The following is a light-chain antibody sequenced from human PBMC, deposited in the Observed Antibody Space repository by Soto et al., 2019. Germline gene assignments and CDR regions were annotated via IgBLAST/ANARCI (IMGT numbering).Light chain of an antibody. CDR1: QSVSSN. Sequence: EIVMTQSPATLSVSPGERATLSCRASQSVSSNLAWYQQKPGQAPRLLIYGASTRATGIPTRFSGSGSGTEYTLTISSLQSEDFAVYYCQQYKNWPPGTFSQGTKVEIK. CDR2: GAS. CDR3: QQYKNWPPGT. V-gene: IGKV3-15*01. J-gene: IGKJ1*01.